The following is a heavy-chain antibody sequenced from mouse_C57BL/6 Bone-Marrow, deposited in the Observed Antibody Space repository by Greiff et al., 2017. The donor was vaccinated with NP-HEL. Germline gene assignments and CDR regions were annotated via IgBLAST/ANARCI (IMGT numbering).Heavy chain of an antibody. CDR2: INPNNGGT. Sequence: EVQLQQSGPELVKPGASVKISCKASGYTFTDYYMNWVKQSPGKSLEWIGDINPNNGGTSYNQKFKGKATLTVDTSSSTAYMQLSSLTSEDSAVYYCASPFAYWGQGTLVTVSA. CDR3: ASPFAY. J-gene: IGHJ3*01. CDR1: GYTFTDYY. V-gene: IGHV1-26*01.